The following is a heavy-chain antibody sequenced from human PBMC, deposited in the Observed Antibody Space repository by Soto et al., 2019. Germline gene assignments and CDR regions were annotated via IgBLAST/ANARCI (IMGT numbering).Heavy chain of an antibody. D-gene: IGHD1-26*01. Sequence: QVQLVESGGGVVQPGRSLRLSCAASGFTFSSYGMHWVRQAPGKGLEWVAVIWYDGSNKYYADSVKGRFIISRDNSENTLYLQMKSRRAEDAAVEYCCGERERRDDYYGMDVWGQGTTVTVSS. J-gene: IGHJ6*02. CDR3: CGERERRDDYYGMDV. CDR2: IWYDGSNK. V-gene: IGHV3-33*01. CDR1: GFTFSSYG.